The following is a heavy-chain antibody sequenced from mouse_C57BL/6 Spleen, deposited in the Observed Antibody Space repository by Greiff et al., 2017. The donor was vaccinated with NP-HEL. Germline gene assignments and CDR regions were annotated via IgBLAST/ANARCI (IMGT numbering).Heavy chain of an antibody. CDR2: ISDGGSYT. CDR3: ARGYGNYFDY. J-gene: IGHJ2*01. Sequence: EVQLQESGGGFVKPGGSLKLSCAASGFTFSSYAMSWVRQTPEKRLEWVATISDGGSYTYYPDNVKGRFTISRDNAKNNLYLQMSHLKSEDTAMYYCARGYGNYFDYWGQGTTLTVSS. D-gene: IGHD2-10*02. CDR1: GFTFSSYA. V-gene: IGHV5-4*01.